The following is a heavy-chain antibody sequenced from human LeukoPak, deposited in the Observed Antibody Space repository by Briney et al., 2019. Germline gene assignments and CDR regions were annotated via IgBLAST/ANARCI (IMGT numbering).Heavy chain of an antibody. CDR2: IYSGGST. Sequence: GGSLRLSCAASGFTVSSNYMSWVRQAPGKGLEWVSVIYSGGSTYYADSVKGRFTISRDNSKNTLYLQMNSLRAEDTAVYYCAKQRMATITVDYWGQGTLVTVSS. CDR1: GFTVSSNY. D-gene: IGHD5-24*01. J-gene: IGHJ4*02. CDR3: AKQRMATITVDY. V-gene: IGHV3-53*01.